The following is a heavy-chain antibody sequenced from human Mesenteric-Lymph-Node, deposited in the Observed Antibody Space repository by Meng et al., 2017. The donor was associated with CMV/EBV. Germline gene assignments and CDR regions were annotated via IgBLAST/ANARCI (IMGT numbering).Heavy chain of an antibody. J-gene: IGHJ4*02. D-gene: IGHD1-26*01. CDR2: IKQDGSEK. Sequence: GGSLRLSCAASGFTFSSYWMSWVRQAPGKGLEWVANIKQDGSEKYYVDSVKGRFTISRDNAKNSLYLQMNSLRVEDTAVYYCATRAPESESYLYLDYWGQGTLVTVSS. CDR1: GFTFSSYW. CDR3: ATRAPESESYLYLDY. V-gene: IGHV3-7*01.